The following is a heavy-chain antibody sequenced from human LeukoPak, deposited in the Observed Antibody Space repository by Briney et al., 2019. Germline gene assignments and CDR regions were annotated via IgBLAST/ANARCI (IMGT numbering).Heavy chain of an antibody. CDR3: TRALGSDY. V-gene: IGHV1-2*02. D-gene: IGHD2-2*03. J-gene: IGHJ4*02. CDR2: INPNSGGT. Sequence: GASVKVSCKASGYTFTDYYMNWVRQAPGQGLEWMGWINPNSGGTNYAQKFQGRVTMTRDTSITTAYMELSSLRSDDTAMYYCTRALGSDYWGQGTLATVSS. CDR1: GYTFTDYY.